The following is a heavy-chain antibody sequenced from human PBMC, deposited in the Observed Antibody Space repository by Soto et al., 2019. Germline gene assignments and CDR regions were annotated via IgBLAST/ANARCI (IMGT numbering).Heavy chain of an antibody. V-gene: IGHV1-8*01. Sequence: ASVKVSCKASGYTFTSYDINWVRQATGQGLEWMGWMNPNSGNTGYAQKFQGRVTMTRNTSISTAYMELSSLRSEDTAVYYCARGRGGVLECYYYYMAVWGKGTTVTVSS. D-gene: IGHD3-3*01. CDR1: GYTFTSYD. J-gene: IGHJ6*03. CDR2: MNPNSGNT. CDR3: ARGRGGVLECYYYYMAV.